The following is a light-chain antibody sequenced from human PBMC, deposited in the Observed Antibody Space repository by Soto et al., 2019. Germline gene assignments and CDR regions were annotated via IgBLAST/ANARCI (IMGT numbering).Light chain of an antibody. CDR2: DVS. Sequence: QSALTQPASVSESPGQSITISCTGAGGDVGSFYSVSWYQQHPGKAPKLMIYDVSNRPSGVSNRFSGSKSGNTASLTISWLQAEDEADYYCCSCSRSSPLYVSGTGTKVTVL. CDR1: GGDVGSFYS. CDR3: CSCSRSSPLYV. V-gene: IGLV2-14*01. J-gene: IGLJ1*01.